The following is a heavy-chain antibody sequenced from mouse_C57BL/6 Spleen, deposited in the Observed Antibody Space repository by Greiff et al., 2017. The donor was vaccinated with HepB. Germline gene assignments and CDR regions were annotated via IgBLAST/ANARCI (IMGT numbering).Heavy chain of an antibody. D-gene: IGHD1-1*01. J-gene: IGHJ1*03. CDR1: GFNIKDYY. Sequence: VQLQQSGAELVRPGASVKLSCKASGFNIKDYYMHWVKQRPEQGLEWIGRIDPEDGDTEYAPKFQGKATMTADTSSNTAYLQLSSLTSEDTAVYYCTTDDGSSHWYFDVWGTGTTVTVSS. CDR2: IDPEDGDT. CDR3: TTDDGSSHWYFDV. V-gene: IGHV14-1*01.